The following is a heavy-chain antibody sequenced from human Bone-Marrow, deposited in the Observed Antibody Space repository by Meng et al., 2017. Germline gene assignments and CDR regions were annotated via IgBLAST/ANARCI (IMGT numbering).Heavy chain of an antibody. CDR3: ARLNLGAPFDP. V-gene: IGHV4-4*02. CDR1: GGLISTSNW. D-gene: IGHD3-16*01. Sequence: VQLQESGPGLVKPSGTLSLTCAVSGGLISTSNWWSWVRQSPRKGPEWIGEIYHSGSTNYNPSLKSRVTISVDKSKNQLSLKVIAVTAADTAVYYCARLNLGAPFDPWGQGTLVTVSS. CDR2: IYHSGST. J-gene: IGHJ5*02.